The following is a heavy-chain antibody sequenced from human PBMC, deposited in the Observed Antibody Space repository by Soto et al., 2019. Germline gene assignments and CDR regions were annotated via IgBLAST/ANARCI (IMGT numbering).Heavy chain of an antibody. V-gene: IGHV5-51*01. CDR3: ARLPRGCNKTSCYYADH. CDR1: GYDFNTNW. J-gene: IGHJ4*02. CDR2: MYPGDSDT. Sequence: PGESLKISCRGSGYDFNTNWFGWVRQLPGRGLEWVGIMYPGDSDTRLHPSLQGHVTLSADVTVSTAFLQWRTLKTSDSGMYLCARLPRGCNKTSCYYADHWGQGTSVTVSS. D-gene: IGHD3-22*01.